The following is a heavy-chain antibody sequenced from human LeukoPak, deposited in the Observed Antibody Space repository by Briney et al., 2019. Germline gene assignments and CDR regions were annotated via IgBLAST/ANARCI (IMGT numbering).Heavy chain of an antibody. CDR2: ISGSDDGT. V-gene: IGHV3-23*01. J-gene: IGHJ4*02. Sequence: GGSLRLSCAASGFTLSSYEMSWVRQIPGKGLEWVSAISGSDDGTYYADSVKGRFTISRDNAKNSLYLQMNSLRAEDTAVYYCASFVTTRVGWGQGTLVTVSS. CDR3: ASFVTTRVG. D-gene: IGHD4-17*01. CDR1: GFTLSSYE.